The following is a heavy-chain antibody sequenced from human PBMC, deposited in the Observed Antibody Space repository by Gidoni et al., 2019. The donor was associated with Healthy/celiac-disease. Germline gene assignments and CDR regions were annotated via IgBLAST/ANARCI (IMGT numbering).Heavy chain of an antibody. CDR2: IYYSGST. J-gene: IGHJ4*02. V-gene: IGHV4-59*01. CDR1: GGSTSSYY. Sequence: QVQLQESGPGLVKPSETLSLTCTVSGGSTSSYYRGWIRQPPGKGLEWIGYIYYSGSTNYNPALKSRVTISVDTSKNQFSLKLSSVTAADTGVYYCARALGRARVVGVDYWGQGTLVTVSS. D-gene: IGHD2-15*01. CDR3: ARALGRARVVGVDY.